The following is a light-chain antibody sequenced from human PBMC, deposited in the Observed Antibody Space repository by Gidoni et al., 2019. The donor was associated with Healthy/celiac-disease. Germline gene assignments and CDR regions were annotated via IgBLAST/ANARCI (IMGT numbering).Light chain of an antibody. CDR1: QSISRN. J-gene: IGKJ1*01. CDR2: AAS. CDR3: QQSYSTPPWT. Sequence: SASEGDRVTIPCRASQSISRNLNWYQQKPGKAPKLLIYAASSLHSGVPSRFSGSGSGTDFTLTISSLQPEDFATYYCQQSYSTPPWTFGQGTKVEIK. V-gene: IGKV1-39*01.